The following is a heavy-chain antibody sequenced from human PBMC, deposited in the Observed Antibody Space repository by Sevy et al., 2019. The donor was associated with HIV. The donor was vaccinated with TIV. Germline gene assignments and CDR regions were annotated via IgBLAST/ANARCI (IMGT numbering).Heavy chain of an antibody. CDR1: GFTFSNYW. V-gene: IGHV3-74*01. CDR3: ARAPADYSTGWSAD. CDR2: INPYGNSL. D-gene: IGHD6-19*01. J-gene: IGHJ4*02. Sequence: GGSLRLSCAVSGFTFSNYWMHWVRQAPGKGLLLVSRINPYGNSLTYAESVRGRFTISGDNAKNTLSLQMSSLRSDDTAICYCARAPADYSTGWSADWGQGTLVTVSS.